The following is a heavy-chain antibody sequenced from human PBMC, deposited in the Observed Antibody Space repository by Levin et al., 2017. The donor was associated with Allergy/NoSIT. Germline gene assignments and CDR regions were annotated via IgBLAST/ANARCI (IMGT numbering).Heavy chain of an antibody. CDR2: IFYSGST. D-gene: IGHD6-13*01. V-gene: IGHV4-59*01. J-gene: IGHJ4*02. Sequence: KASETLSLTCTVSGGSISSYYWSWIRQPPGKGLEWIGYIFYSGSTNYNPSLKSRVTISVDTSKNQFSLKLSSVTAADTAIYYCARKGGYSNSPLLYWGQGTLVTVSS. CDR3: ARKGGYSNSPLLY. CDR1: GGSISSYY.